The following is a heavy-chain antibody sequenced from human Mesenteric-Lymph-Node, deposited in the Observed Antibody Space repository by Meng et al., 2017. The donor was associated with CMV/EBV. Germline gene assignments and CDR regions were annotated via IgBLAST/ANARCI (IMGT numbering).Heavy chain of an antibody. CDR3: ARERVVVVPAAIEAFDI. D-gene: IGHD2-2*01. J-gene: IGHJ3*02. Sequence: SETLSLTCAVYGGSFNIYYWSWIRQPPGKGLEWIGYTYYSGSTNYNPSLKSRVTISVDTSKNQFSLKLSSVTAADTAVYYCARERVVVVPAAIEAFDIWGQGTMVTVSS. CDR2: TYYSGST. V-gene: IGHV4-59*01. CDR1: GGSFNIYY.